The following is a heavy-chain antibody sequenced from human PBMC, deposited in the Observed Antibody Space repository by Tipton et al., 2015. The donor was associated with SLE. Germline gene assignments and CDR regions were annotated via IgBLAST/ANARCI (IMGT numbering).Heavy chain of an antibody. V-gene: IGHV4-39*07. CDR3: AGELRIVGAKDWFDP. J-gene: IGHJ5*02. D-gene: IGHD1-26*01. CDR2: IYYSGST. CDR1: GGSISSSSYY. Sequence: TLSLTCTVSGGSISSSSYYWGWIRQPPGKGLEWIGSIYYSGSTYYNPSLKSRVTISVDTSKNQFSLKLSSVTAADTAVYYCAGELRIVGAKDWFDPWGQGTLVTVSS.